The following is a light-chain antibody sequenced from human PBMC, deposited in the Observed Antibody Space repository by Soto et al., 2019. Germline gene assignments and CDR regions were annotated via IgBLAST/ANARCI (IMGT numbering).Light chain of an antibody. CDR3: YSYTSKSTGV. CDR1: SSDVGGYNY. CDR2: EVS. J-gene: IGLJ1*01. V-gene: IGLV2-14*01. Sequence: QSALTQPASVSGSPGQSITISCTGTSSDVGGYNYVSWYQKHPGKAPKLIIYEVSNRPSGVSNRFSGSKSGNTASLTISGLQSEDEADYYCYSYTSKSTGVFGTGTKLTVL.